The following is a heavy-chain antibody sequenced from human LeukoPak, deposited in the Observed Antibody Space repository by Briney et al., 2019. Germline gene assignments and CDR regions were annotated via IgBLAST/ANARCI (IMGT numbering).Heavy chain of an antibody. CDR1: GFSVSSNY. CDR3: ARGFLPYCGGDCYSYYLDY. V-gene: IGHV3-53*01. Sequence: SGGSLRLSCAASGFSVSSNYMNWVRQAPGKGLEWVSVVYTSGNTYYADSVKGRFAISRDSSKNTLYLQMNSLRAEDTAMYYCARGFLPYCGGDCYSYYLDYWGQGTLVTVSS. D-gene: IGHD2-21*02. CDR2: VYTSGNT. J-gene: IGHJ4*02.